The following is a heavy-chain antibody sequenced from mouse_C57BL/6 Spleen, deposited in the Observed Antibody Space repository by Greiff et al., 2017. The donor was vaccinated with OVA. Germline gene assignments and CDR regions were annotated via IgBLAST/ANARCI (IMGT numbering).Heavy chain of an antibody. V-gene: IGHV5-12*01. CDR1: GFTFSDYY. Sequence: EVMLVESGGGLVQPGGSLKLSCAASGFTFSDYYMYWVRQTPEKRLEWVAYISNGGGSTYYPDTVKGRCTISRDNAKNTLYLQMSRLKSEDTAMYYCARHRMKCWYFDVWGTGTTVTVSA. CDR3: ARHRMKCWYFDV. D-gene: IGHD1-3*01. J-gene: IGHJ1*03. CDR2: ISNGGGST.